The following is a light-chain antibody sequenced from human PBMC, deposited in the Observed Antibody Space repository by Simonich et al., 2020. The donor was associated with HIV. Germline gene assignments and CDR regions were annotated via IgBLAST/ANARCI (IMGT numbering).Light chain of an antibody. CDR3: QTWGTGILV. CDR2: VNSDGSH. J-gene: IGLJ3*02. V-gene: IGLV4-69*01. CDR1: SGHSSYA. Sequence: QLVLTQSPSASASLGASVKLTCTLSSGHSSYASEWHQQQPEKGPRYLMKVNSDGSHSKGDGIPDRFSGSSSGAERYLTISRLQSEDETDYYCQTWGTGILVFGGGTKLTVL.